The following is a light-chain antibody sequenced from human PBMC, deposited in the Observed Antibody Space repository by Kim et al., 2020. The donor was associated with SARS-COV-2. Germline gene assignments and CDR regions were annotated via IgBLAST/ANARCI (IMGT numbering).Light chain of an antibody. J-gene: IGLJ2*01. V-gene: IGLV2-14*01. CDR1: SGDVGGYNY. CDR2: DVS. Sequence: QSALTQPASVSGSPGQSITISCTGISGDVGGYNYVSWYQQHPGKAPKLMIYDVSKRPSGVSNRFSGSKSGNTASLTISGLQAEDEADYYCSSYTSSLLVFGGGTQLTVL. CDR3: SSYTSSLLV.